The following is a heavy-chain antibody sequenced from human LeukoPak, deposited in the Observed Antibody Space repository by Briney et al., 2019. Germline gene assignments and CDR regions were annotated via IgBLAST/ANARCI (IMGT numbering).Heavy chain of an antibody. CDR3: ARSLDDLEEFDY. J-gene: IGHJ4*02. Sequence: SVKVSCKASGGTFSSYAISWARQAPGQGLEWMGGIIPIFGTANYAQKFQGRVTITADESTSTAYMELGSLRSEDTAVYYCARSLDDLEEFDYWGQGTLVTVSS. CDR1: GGTFSSYA. CDR2: IIPIFGTA. V-gene: IGHV1-69*13. D-gene: IGHD2-21*02.